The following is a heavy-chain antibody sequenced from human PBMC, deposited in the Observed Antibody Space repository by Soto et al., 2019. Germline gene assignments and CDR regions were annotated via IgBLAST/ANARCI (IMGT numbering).Heavy chain of an antibody. V-gene: IGHV1-3*01. D-gene: IGHD6-13*01. J-gene: IGHJ4*02. CDR3: ARGAAGKDFDY. Sequence: QVQLVQSGAEVKKPGASVKVSCKASGYTFTSWAIHWVRQAPVQGLEWMGWINAGRGDTKYSQNFQDRVTITRDTSANTAYMEMSSLRSEDTAVFYCARGAAGKDFDYWGQGTLVTVSS. CDR2: INAGRGDT. CDR1: GYTFTSWA.